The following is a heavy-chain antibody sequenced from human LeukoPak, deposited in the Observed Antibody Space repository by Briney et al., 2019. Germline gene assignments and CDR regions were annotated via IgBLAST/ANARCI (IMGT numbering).Heavy chain of an antibody. CDR3: AREDYYDSSGYSVY. V-gene: IGHV1-2*02. Sequence: ASVKVSCKASGYTFTGYYMHWVRQAPGQGLEWMGWINPNSGGTNYAQKFQGRVTMTRDTSISTAYMELSRLRSDDTAVYYCAREDYYDSSGYSVYWGQGTLVTVSS. J-gene: IGHJ4*02. CDR1: GYTFTGYY. CDR2: INPNSGGT. D-gene: IGHD3-22*01.